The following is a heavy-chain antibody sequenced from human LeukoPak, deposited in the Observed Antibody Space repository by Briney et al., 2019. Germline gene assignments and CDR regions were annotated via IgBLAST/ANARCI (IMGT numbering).Heavy chain of an antibody. CDR3: ARDQTVTTSYYYYYMDV. D-gene: IGHD4-17*01. CDR2: ISAYNGNT. Sequence: GASVKVSCKASGYTFISYVISWVRQAPGQGLEWMGWISAYNGNTNYAQKLQGRVTMTTDTSTSTAYMELRSLRSDDTAVYYCARDQTVTTSYYYYYMDVWGKGTTVTVSS. V-gene: IGHV1-18*01. J-gene: IGHJ6*03. CDR1: GYTFISYV.